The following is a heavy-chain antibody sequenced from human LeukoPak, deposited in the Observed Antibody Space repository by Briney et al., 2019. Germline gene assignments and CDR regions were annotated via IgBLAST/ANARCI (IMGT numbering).Heavy chain of an antibody. Sequence: ASVKVSCRASGYTFTSYAMHWVRQAPGQRLEWMGWINAGNGNAKYSQKFQGRVTITRDTSASTAYMELSSLRSEDTAVYYCARDLYGSGTLAWFDPWGRGTLVTVSS. CDR1: GYTFTSYA. V-gene: IGHV1-3*01. D-gene: IGHD3-10*01. CDR3: ARDLYGSGTLAWFDP. J-gene: IGHJ5*02. CDR2: INAGNGNA.